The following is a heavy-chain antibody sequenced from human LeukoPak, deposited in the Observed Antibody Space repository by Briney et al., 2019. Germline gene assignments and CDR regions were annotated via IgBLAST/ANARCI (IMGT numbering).Heavy chain of an antibody. CDR1: GGTFSSYA. J-gene: IGHJ6*02. CDR2: IIPIFGTA. D-gene: IGHD3-22*01. Sequence: SVKVSCKASGGTFSSYAISWVRQAPGQGLEWMGGIIPIFGTANYAQKFQGRVTITADESTSTAYMELSSLRSEDTAVYYCASIDYYYDSSGYYSLGMDVWGQGTTVTVSS. V-gene: IGHV1-69*13. CDR3: ASIDYYYDSSGYYSLGMDV.